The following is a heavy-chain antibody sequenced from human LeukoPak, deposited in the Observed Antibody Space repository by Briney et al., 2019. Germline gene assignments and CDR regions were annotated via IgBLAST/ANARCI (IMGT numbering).Heavy chain of an antibody. V-gene: IGHV3-23*01. CDR2: ISGSGGST. J-gene: IGHJ5*02. CDR3: ANLGYSSSQQPVFDP. Sequence: PGGSLRLSCAASGFTFSSYAMSWVRQAPGKGLEWVSAISGSGGSTYYADSVKGRFTISRDNSKNTLYLQMNSLRAEDTAVYYCANLGYSSSQQPVFDPWGQGTLVTVSS. CDR1: GFTFSSYA. D-gene: IGHD6-13*01.